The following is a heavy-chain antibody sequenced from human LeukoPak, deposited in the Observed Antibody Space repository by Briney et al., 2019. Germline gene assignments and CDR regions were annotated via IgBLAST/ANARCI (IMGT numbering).Heavy chain of an antibody. Sequence: ASVKVSYKASGYTFTGYYMHWVRQAPGQGLEWMGWINPNSGGTNYAQKFQGRVTMTRDTSISTAYMELSRLRSDDTAVYYCARSRITMIVVVPHFDYWGQGTLVTVSS. V-gene: IGHV1-2*02. CDR2: INPNSGGT. CDR3: ARSRITMIVVVPHFDY. J-gene: IGHJ4*02. CDR1: GYTFTGYY. D-gene: IGHD3-22*01.